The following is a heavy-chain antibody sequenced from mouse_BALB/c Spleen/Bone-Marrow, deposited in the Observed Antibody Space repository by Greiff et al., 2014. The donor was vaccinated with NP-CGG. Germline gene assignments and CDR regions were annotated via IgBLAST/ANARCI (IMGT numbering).Heavy chain of an antibody. D-gene: IGHD4-1*01. V-gene: IGHV1S130*01. J-gene: IGHJ2*01. Sequence: VKLVESGSVLVRPGASVKLSCKASGYTFTSSWMHWAKQRPGQGLEWIGEIHPNSGNTNYNEKFKGKATLTVDTSSSTAYVDLSSLTSEDSAVYYRARSGFDYWGQGTTLTVSS. CDR3: ARSGFDY. CDR2: IHPNSGNT. CDR1: GYTFTSSW.